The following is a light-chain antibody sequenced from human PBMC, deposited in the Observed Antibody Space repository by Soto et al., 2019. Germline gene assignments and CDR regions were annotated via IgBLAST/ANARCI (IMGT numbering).Light chain of an antibody. J-gene: IGLJ1*01. CDR1: NSDVGIYDF. CDR2: VVS. CDR3: ISYTSDDVRYV. V-gene: IGLV2-14*01. Sequence: QSALTQPASVSGTPGQSITISCTGSNSDVGIYDFVSWYQHHPGRATKLIVSVVSHRPSGVSNRFSGSKSGNTASLTISGLQSEDEADYYCISYTSDDVRYVFGTGTKLTVL.